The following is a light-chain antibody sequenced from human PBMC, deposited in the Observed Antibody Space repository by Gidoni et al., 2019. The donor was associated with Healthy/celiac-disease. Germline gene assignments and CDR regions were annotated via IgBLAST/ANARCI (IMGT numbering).Light chain of an antibody. V-gene: IGKV1-39*01. Sequence: DIQMTQSLSSLSASVGDRVTITCRASQSISSYLNWYQQKPGKAPKLLIYAASSLQSGVPSRFSGSGSGTDFTLTISSLQPEDFATYYCQQSYSTPPELTFGGGTKVEIK. J-gene: IGKJ4*01. CDR2: AAS. CDR3: QQSYSTPPELT. CDR1: QSISSY.